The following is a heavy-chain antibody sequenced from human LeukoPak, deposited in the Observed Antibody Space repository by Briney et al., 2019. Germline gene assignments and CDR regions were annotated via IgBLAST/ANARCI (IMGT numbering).Heavy chain of an antibody. CDR1: GGSISSGAFY. CDR3: AREYSSSSSPMGDYYGMDV. J-gene: IGHJ6*02. Sequence: PSQTLSLTCTVSGGSISSGAFYWNWIRQPPGKGLEWVGYIYYSGSSSYNSSLKSRVTMSVDTSKNQFSLKLSSVTAAGTAVYYCAREYSSSSSPMGDYYGMDVWGQGTTVTVSS. CDR2: IYYSGSS. D-gene: IGHD6-6*01. V-gene: IGHV4-31*03.